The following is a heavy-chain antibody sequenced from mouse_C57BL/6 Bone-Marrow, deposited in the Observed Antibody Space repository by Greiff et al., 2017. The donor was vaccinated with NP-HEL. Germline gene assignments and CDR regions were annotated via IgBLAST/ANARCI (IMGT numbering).Heavy chain of an antibody. V-gene: IGHV5-16*01. Sequence: VQLKESEGGLVQPGSSMKLSCTASGFTFSDYYMAWVRQVPEKGLEWVANINYDGSSTYYLDSLKSRFIISRDNAKNILYLQMSSLKSEDTATYYCARDGLGGTLDYWGQGTTLTVSS. J-gene: IGHJ2*01. CDR1: GFTFSDYY. CDR2: INYDGSST. CDR3: ARDGLGGTLDY. D-gene: IGHD3-1*01.